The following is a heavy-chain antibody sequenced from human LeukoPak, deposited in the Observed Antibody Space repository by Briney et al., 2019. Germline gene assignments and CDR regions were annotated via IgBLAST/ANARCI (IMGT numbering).Heavy chain of an antibody. Sequence: LTGGSLRLSCAASGFTFSSYGMHWVRQAPGKGLEWVAVIWYDGSNKYYADSVKGRFTISRDNSKNTLYLQMNSLRAEDTAVYYCAKPVTVSSPFDYWGQGTLVSVSS. V-gene: IGHV3-33*06. CDR1: GFTFSSYG. D-gene: IGHD3-10*01. J-gene: IGHJ4*02. CDR3: AKPVTVSSPFDY. CDR2: IWYDGSNK.